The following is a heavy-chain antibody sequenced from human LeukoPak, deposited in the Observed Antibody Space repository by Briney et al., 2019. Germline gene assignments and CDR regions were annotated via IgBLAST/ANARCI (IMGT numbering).Heavy chain of an antibody. Sequence: SKTLSLTCTVSGASISSSSYYWGWIRQPPGKGLEWIGSIYYTGSTYYNPSLKSRVTISVDTPKNQFSLKLSSVTAADTAVYYCARSFARITFGGVIAKYYFDYWGQGTLVTVSS. V-gene: IGHV4-39*01. J-gene: IGHJ4*02. CDR3: ARSFARITFGGVIAKYYFDY. D-gene: IGHD3-16*02. CDR2: IYYTGST. CDR1: GASISSSSYY.